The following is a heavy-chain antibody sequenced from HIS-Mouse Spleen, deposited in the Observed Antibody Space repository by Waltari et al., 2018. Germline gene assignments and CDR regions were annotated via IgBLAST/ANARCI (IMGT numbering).Heavy chain of an antibody. J-gene: IGHJ3*02. CDR2: ISSSSSYI. V-gene: IGHV3-21*01. D-gene: IGHD7-27*01. CDR3: ARRLLTGDAFDI. Sequence: EVQLVQSGGGLVKPGGSLSLSCVASGFTFSSYSMNWVRQAPGKGLEWVSSISSSSSYIYYADSVKGRFTISRDNAKNSLYLQMNSLRAEDTAVYYCARRLLTGDAFDIWGQGTMVTVSS. CDR1: GFTFSSYS.